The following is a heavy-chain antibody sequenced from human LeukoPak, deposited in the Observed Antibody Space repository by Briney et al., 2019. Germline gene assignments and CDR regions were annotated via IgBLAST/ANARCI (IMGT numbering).Heavy chain of an antibody. V-gene: IGHV3-23*01. CDR2: ISGSGGST. J-gene: IGHJ4*02. CDR3: AKGTKPVMTIPDY. Sequence: GGSLRLSCAATGFTSVNYAMSWVRQAPGKGLEWVSAISGSGGSTYYADSVKGRFTISRDNSKNTLHLQMNSLRAGDTAMYYCAKGTKPVMTIPDYWGQGILVTVSS. D-gene: IGHD1/OR15-1a*01. CDR1: GFTSVNYA.